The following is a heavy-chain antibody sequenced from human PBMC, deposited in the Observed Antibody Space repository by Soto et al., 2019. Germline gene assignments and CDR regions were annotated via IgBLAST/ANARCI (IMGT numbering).Heavy chain of an antibody. CDR3: ARERAGRGYYYYAMDV. D-gene: IGHD6-13*01. J-gene: IGHJ6*02. V-gene: IGHV4-59*01. Sequence: QVQLQESGPGLVKPSETLSLTCTVSGGSISNYYWSWIRQPPGKGLEWIGYIYYSGSTNYNPSLTIRVTISVXTXKXXVSPKLSSVTAADPAVYYCARERAGRGYYYYAMDVWGRGTTVTVSS. CDR1: GGSISNYY. CDR2: IYYSGST.